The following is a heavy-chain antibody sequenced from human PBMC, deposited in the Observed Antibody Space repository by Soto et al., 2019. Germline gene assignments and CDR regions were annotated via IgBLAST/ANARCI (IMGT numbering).Heavy chain of an antibody. V-gene: IGHV1-69*13. CDR3: ARVVAPLSGNYYFDY. D-gene: IGHD1-26*01. CDR1: GGTFSSYA. CDR2: IIPIFGTA. J-gene: IGHJ4*02. Sequence: GASVKVSCKASGGTFSSYAISWVRQAPGQGLEWMGGIIPIFGTANYAQKFQGRVTITADESTSTAYMELSSLRSEDTAVYYCARVVAPLSGNYYFDYWGQGTLVTVSS.